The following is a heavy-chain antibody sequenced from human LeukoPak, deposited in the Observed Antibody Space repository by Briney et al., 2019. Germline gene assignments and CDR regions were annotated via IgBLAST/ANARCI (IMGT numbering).Heavy chain of an antibody. V-gene: IGHV3-7*01. D-gene: IGHD2-8*02. CDR3: ATSSGAPGNM. CDR2: INQDGSVI. Sequence: PGGSLRLSCAVSGVYWMSWVRQAPGKGLEWVANINQDGSVIYYVDSVKGRFTISRDNAKNSLYLQMNSLRVEDTGVYYCATSSGAPGNMWGQGTLVTVSS. J-gene: IGHJ4*02. CDR1: GVYW.